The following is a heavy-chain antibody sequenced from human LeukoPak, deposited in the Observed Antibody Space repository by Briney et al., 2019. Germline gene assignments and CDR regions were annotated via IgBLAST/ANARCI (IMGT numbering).Heavy chain of an antibody. J-gene: IGHJ4*02. CDR3: ARGITMAN. CDR1: GFTFSNYW. D-gene: IGHD3-3*01. CDR2: IKQDGSER. Sequence: GGSLRLSCAASGFTFSNYWMTWVRQAPGKGLEWVANIKQDGSERDYVDSVKGRFTISRDDAKNSPYLQMNSLRAEDTAVYYCARGITMANWGQGTLVTASS. V-gene: IGHV3-7*04.